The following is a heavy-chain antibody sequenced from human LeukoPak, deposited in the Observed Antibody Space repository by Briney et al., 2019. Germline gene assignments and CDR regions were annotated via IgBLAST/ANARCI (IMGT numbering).Heavy chain of an antibody. CDR3: ARDSTVTRQIDY. CDR1: GGSIINSNW. CDR2: IDHSGST. D-gene: IGHD4-17*01. J-gene: IGHJ4*02. Sequence: SETLSLTCAVSGGSIINSNWWSWVRQPPGKGLEWIGEIDHSGSTSYNPSLKSRVTMSVDRSQNQFSLRLSTVTAADTAVYYCARDSTVTRQIDYWGQGTLVTVSS. V-gene: IGHV4-4*02.